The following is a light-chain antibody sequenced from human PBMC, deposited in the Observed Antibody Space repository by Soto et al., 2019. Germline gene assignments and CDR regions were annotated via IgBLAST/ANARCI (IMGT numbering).Light chain of an antibody. CDR1: SSNIGNQNEY. CDR3: ATWDDSLSAWV. CDR2: RNH. V-gene: IGLV1-47*01. J-gene: IGLJ3*02. Sequence: QSVLTQPPSVSGTPGQRVTVSCSGSSSNIGNQNEYVHWFQHLPGTAPKLLIYRNHQRPSGVPDRFSGSKSGTSASLAISGLRSEDEADYYCATWDDSLSAWVFGGGTQLTVL.